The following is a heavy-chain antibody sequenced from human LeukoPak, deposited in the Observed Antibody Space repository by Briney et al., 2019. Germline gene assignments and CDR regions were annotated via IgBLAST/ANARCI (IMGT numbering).Heavy chain of an antibody. CDR3: ARDTYGYFDY. CDR2: IYRSGYT. Sequence: SETLSLTCTVSGYSISSGYYWGWIRQPPGKRLEWIGSIYRSGYTYYNPSLKSRVTISVDTSKNQFSLRLSSVTAADTAVYSCARDTYGYFDYWGQGTLVTVSS. V-gene: IGHV4-38-2*02. D-gene: IGHD4-17*01. CDR1: GYSISSGYY. J-gene: IGHJ4*02.